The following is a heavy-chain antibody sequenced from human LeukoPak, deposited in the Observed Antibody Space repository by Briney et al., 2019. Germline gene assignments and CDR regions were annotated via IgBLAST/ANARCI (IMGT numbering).Heavy chain of an antibody. CDR2: IGLGSGFV. CDR1: GFTFSDYS. D-gene: IGHD1-20*01. J-gene: IGHJ4*02. CDR3: ARDHNWAFDN. V-gene: IGHV3-21*05. Sequence: GGSLRLSCVASGFTFSDYSMNWVRQAPGRGLEWISYIGLGSGFVSYADSVKGRFTISSDTATKSVYLQMDSLRAEDTAVYYCARDHNWAFDNWGRGTLVTVSS.